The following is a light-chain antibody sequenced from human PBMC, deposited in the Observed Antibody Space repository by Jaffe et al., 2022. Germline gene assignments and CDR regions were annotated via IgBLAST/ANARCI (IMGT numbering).Light chain of an antibody. CDR1: QSVSSSY. CDR3: QQYGSSNQLT. V-gene: IGKV3-20*01. Sequence: EIVLTQSPGTLSLSPGERATLSCRASQSVSSSYLAWYQQKPGQAPRLLIYGASSRATGIPDRFSGSGSGTDFTLTISRLEPEDFAVYYCQQYGSSNQLTFGGGTKVEIK. J-gene: IGKJ4*01. CDR2: GAS.